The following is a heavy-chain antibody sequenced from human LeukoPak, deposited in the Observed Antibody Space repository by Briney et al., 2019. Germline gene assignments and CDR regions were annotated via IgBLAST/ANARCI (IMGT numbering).Heavy chain of an antibody. CDR1: GGTFSSYA. Sequence: SVKVSCKASGGTFSSYAISWVRQAPGQGLEWMGGIIPIFGTANYAQKFQGRVTITADESTSTAYMELSSLRSEDTAVYYCARGLAESTMMVVADDAFDIWGQGTMVTVSS. CDR3: ARGLAESTMMVVADDAFDI. J-gene: IGHJ3*02. V-gene: IGHV1-69*01. D-gene: IGHD3-22*01. CDR2: IIPIFGTA.